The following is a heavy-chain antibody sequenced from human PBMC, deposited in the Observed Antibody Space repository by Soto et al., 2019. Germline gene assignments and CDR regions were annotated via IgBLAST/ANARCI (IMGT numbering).Heavy chain of an antibody. CDR2: INQDGSEK. CDR3: ARPGYSSSWYFDY. Sequence: GGSLRLSCAASGFTFSSYRMSWVRQAPGKGLEWVANINQDGSEKYYVDSVKGRFTISRDNAKNSLYLQMNSLRAEDTAVYYCARPGYSSSWYFDYWGQGTLVTVSS. CDR1: GFTFSSYR. D-gene: IGHD6-13*01. V-gene: IGHV3-7*01. J-gene: IGHJ4*02.